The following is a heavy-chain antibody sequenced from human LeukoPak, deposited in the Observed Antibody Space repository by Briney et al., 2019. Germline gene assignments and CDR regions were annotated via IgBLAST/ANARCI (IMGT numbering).Heavy chain of an antibody. CDR1: GFTFSDYS. Sequence: GGSLRLSCTASGFTFSDYSMNWVRQAPGKGLEWVSYIDGSGDTIYYADSVKGRFTMSRDTATNSLDLQMNSLRDEDTAVYYCSRRFDCWGQGTLVTVSS. J-gene: IGHJ4*02. CDR3: SRRFDC. CDR2: IDGSGDTI. V-gene: IGHV3-48*02.